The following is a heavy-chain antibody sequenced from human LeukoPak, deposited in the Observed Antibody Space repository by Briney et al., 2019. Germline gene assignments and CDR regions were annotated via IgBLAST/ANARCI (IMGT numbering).Heavy chain of an antibody. CDR1: GGSFSGYY. V-gene: IGHV4-34*01. CDR2: INHSGST. D-gene: IGHD6-6*01. CDR3: ARGHEPRARARWFAP. J-gene: IGHJ5*02. Sequence: PSETLSLTCAASGGSFSGYYWNWIRQPPGKGLEWVAEINHSGSTNYNPSLKSRVTISVDTSKTQLPLKLSSVTAADTAVYYCARGHEPRARARWFAPWGQGTLVTVSS.